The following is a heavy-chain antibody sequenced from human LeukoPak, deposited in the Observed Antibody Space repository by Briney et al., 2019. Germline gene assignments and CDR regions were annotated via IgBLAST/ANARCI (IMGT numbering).Heavy chain of an antibody. CDR1: GYTFTSYD. CDR2: MNPNSGNT. V-gene: IGHV1-8*01. CDR3: ARGGLYYDILTGYYPFDY. Sequence: ASVKVSCKASGYTFTSYDINRVRHATGQGIEWMGWMNPNSGNTGYAQKFQGRVTMTRNTSISTAYMELSSLRSEDTAVYYCARGGLYYDILTGYYPFDYWGQGTLVTVSS. D-gene: IGHD3-9*01. J-gene: IGHJ4*02.